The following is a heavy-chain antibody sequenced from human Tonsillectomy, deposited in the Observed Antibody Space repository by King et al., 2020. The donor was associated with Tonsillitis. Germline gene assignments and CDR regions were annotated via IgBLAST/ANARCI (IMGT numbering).Heavy chain of an antibody. CDR3: ARDSENSSGWDDAFDI. CDR1: GGPISNYY. J-gene: IGHJ3*02. CDR2: IYYSGT. Sequence: VQLQESGPGLVKPSETLSLTCTVSGGPISNYYWNWIRQPPGKGLEWIGYIYYSGTNYNPSLKSRVTISVDTSKNQFSLKLSSVTAADTAVYYCARDSENSSGWDDAFDIWGQGTMVTVSS. V-gene: IGHV4-59*01. D-gene: IGHD6-19*01.